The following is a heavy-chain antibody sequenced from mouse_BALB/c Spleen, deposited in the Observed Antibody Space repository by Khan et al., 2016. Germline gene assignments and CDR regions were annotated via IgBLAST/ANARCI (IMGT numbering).Heavy chain of an antibody. V-gene: IGHV2-9*02. D-gene: IGHD1-2*01. CDR3: ARYGAFITTGLDY. Sequence: VQLQASGPGLVAPSQSLSITCTVSGFSLTSYGVHWVRQPPGKGLEWLGVIWSGGTTNYNSAPMSRLSISKDNSKSLVFLKMNSLQTDDTAIYYLARYGAFITTGLDYWGQGTSVTVSS. CDR2: IWSGGTT. CDR1: GFSLTSYG. J-gene: IGHJ4*01.